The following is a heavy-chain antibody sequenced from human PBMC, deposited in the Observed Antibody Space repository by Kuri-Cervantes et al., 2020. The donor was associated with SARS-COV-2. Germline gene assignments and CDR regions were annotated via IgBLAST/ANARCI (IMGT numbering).Heavy chain of an antibody. CDR1: GFSFGIHW. J-gene: IGHJ6*02. Sequence: AGCLRPAWAASGFSFGIHWMHWVRQAPGKGLVWVSRINSDGSSTSYADSVKGRFTISRDNAKNTLYLQMNSLRAEDTAVYYCARDLTLGYCSGGSCYYYYYGMDVWGQGTTVTVSS. CDR2: INSDGSST. D-gene: IGHD2-15*01. CDR3: ARDLTLGYCSGGSCYYYYYGMDV. V-gene: IGHV3-74*01.